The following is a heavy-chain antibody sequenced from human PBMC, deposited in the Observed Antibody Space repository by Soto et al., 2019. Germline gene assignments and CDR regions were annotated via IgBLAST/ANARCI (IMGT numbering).Heavy chain of an antibody. CDR1: DGAFIEYY. CDR2: IEHSGSA. Sequence: PSETLSLTCSVYDGAFIEYYWTWIRQSPGNGLEWIGEIEHSGSAKYNPSLKGRVTISVDTSNNQFSLSLHSMTAADTAVYYCAGRRAFYYYIDVWGKGTPVTVSS. J-gene: IGHJ6*03. D-gene: IGHD3-10*01. V-gene: IGHV4-34*01. CDR3: AGRRAFYYYIDV.